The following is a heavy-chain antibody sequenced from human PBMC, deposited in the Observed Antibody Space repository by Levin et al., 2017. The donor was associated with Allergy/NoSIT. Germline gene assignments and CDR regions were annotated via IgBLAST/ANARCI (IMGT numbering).Heavy chain of an antibody. CDR1: GASVSSPAYP. D-gene: IGHD2-21*02. J-gene: IGHJ4*02. CDR3: ARQACGGDCYPDY. Sequence: SETLSLICSVSGASVSSPAYPWGWIRQSPGKGLEWIGSMYSTGSTNYNPSLKSRVTMSVHTSKNQFSLKLSSVTAADTAVYYCARQACGGDCYPDYWGQGTLVTVSS. CDR2: MYSTGST. V-gene: IGHV4-39*01.